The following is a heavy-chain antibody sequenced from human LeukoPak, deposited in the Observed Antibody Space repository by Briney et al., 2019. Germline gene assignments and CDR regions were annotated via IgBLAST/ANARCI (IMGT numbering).Heavy chain of an antibody. J-gene: IGHJ6*02. CDR1: GYTFTGYY. D-gene: IGHD2-2*01. CDR3: AREWGPYCSSTSCYAGVGHYYYYGMDV. CDR2: INPNSGGT. V-gene: IGHV1-2*02. Sequence: GASVKVSCKASGYTFTGYYMHWVRQAPGQGLEWMGWINPNSGGTSYAQKFQGRVTMTRGTSISTAYMELSRLRSDDTAVYYCAREWGPYCSSTSCYAGVGHYYYYGMDVWGQGTTVTVSS.